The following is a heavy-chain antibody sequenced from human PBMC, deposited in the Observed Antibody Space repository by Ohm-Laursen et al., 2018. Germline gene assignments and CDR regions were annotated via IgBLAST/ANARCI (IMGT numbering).Heavy chain of an antibody. CDR1: GYSISSSNW. CDR2: IYYSGST. D-gene: IGHD1-1*01. CDR3: ATILPGTWYAFDM. V-gene: IGHV4-28*01. Sequence: QTLSLTCAVSGYSISSSNWWGWIRQPPGKGLEWIGYIYYSGSTYYNPSLKSRVTMSIDTSKNQVSLKLNSVTAVDTAMYYCATILPGTWYAFDMWGQGTMVTVSS. J-gene: IGHJ3*02.